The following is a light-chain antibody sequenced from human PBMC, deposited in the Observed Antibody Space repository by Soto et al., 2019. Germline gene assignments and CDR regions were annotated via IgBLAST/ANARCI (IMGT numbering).Light chain of an antibody. CDR3: QQYLDWPLT. J-gene: IGKJ4*01. Sequence: EIVMTQSPCTLSVSPGERVTLSCRASQSVTTNLAWYQQKPGQTPRLLIYAISARASGIPGRFSGSGSGTDFTLTISSLQTEDCAVYYCQQYLDWPLTFGGGTKVEI. CDR2: AIS. CDR1: QSVTTN. V-gene: IGKV3-15*01.